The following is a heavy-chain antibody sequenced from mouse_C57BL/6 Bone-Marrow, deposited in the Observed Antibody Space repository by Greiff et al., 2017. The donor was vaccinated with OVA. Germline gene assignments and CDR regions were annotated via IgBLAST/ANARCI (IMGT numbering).Heavy chain of an antibody. CDR1: GYTFTSYW. CDR3: ARSGSNYGYYAMDY. Sequence: QVQLQQPGAELVMPGASVKLSCKASGYTFTSYWMHWVKQRPGQGLEWIGEIDPSDSYTNYNQKVKGKSTLTVDKSSSTAYMQLSSLTSEDSAVYYCARSGSNYGYYAMDYWGQGTSVTVSS. CDR2: IDPSDSYT. D-gene: IGHD2-5*01. V-gene: IGHV1-69*01. J-gene: IGHJ4*01.